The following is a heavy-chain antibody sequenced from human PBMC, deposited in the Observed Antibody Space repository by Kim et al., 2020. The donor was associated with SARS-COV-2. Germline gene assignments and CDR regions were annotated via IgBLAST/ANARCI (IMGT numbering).Heavy chain of an antibody. CDR2: IWYDGSNK. V-gene: IGHV3-33*06. Sequence: GGSLRLSCAASGFTFSSYGMHWVRQAPGKGLEWVAVIWYDGSNKYYADSVKGRFTISRDNSKNTLYLQMNSLRAEDTAVYYCAKDLGVTTSYYYGMDVWGQGTTVTVSS. D-gene: IGHD4-17*01. CDR3: AKDLGVTTSYYYGMDV. CDR1: GFTFSSYG. J-gene: IGHJ6*02.